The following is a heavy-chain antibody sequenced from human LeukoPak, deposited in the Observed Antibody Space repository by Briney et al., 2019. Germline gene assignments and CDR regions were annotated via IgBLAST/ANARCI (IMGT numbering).Heavy chain of an antibody. CDR1: GFTFSSYA. D-gene: IGHD1-26*01. CDR3: TREGAGAPFDY. J-gene: IGHJ4*02. Sequence: GGSLRLSCAASGFTFSSYAMSWVRQAPGKGLEWVGFIRSKACGGTTEYAASVKGRFTISRDDSKSIAYLQMNSLKTEDTAVYYCTREGAGAPFDYWGQGTLVTVSS. V-gene: IGHV3-49*04. CDR2: IRSKACGGTT.